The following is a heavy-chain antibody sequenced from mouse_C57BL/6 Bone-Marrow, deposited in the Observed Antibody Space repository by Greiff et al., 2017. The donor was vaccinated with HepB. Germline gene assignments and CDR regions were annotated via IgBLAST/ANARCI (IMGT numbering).Heavy chain of an antibody. CDR1: GYTFTSYW. V-gene: IGHV1-69*01. Sequence: QVQLQQPGAELVMPGASVKLSCKASGYTFTSYWMHWVKQRPGQGLEWIGEIDPSDSYTNYNQKFKGKSTLTVDKSSSTAYMRLSSLTSEDSAVYYCARNVITTVVGGENYFDYWGQGTTLTVSS. D-gene: IGHD1-1*01. CDR2: IDPSDSYT. CDR3: ARNVITTVVGGENYFDY. J-gene: IGHJ2*01.